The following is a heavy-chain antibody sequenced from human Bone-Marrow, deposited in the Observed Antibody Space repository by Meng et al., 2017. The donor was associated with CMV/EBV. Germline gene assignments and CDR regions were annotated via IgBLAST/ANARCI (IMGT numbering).Heavy chain of an antibody. CDR2: ISWSGST. CDR3: ARAGRILEAFDM. D-gene: IGHD3-9*01. Sequence: SETLSLTCIVSGDSIISYYWSWIRQLPVKRLEWIGAISWSGSTNHNPSLKSRVTMSVDTDKNQFSLKLSSVTAAYTAVYYCARAGRILEAFDMWGQGTVVTVSS. J-gene: IGHJ3*02. CDR1: GDSIISYY. V-gene: IGHV4-59*01.